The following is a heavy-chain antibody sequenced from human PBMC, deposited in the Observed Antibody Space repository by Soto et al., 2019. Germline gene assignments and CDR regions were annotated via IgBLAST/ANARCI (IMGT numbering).Heavy chain of an antibody. V-gene: IGHV3-7*01. CDR3: ARERERWYFDL. J-gene: IGHJ2*01. Sequence: SGGSLRLSCADSGFTFNNYWMSWVRQAPGKGLEWVANIKQDGSEKYYVDSVKGRFTISRDNAEKSVLLQMVSLRAEDTAVYYCARERERWYFDLWGRGTQVTVSS. CDR2: IKQDGSEK. CDR1: GFTFNNYW.